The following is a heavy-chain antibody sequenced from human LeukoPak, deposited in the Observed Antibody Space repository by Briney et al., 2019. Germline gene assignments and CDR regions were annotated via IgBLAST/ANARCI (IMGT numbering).Heavy chain of an antibody. D-gene: IGHD3-3*01. Sequence: PSETLSLTCTVSGGSISSGDYYWSWIRQPPGKGLEWIGEINHSGSTNYNPSLKSRVTISVDTSKNQFSLKLSSVTAADTAVYYCARGGIFGVVKKIKNCFDYWGQGTLVTVSS. J-gene: IGHJ4*02. V-gene: IGHV4-39*07. CDR3: ARGGIFGVVKKIKNCFDY. CDR2: INHSGST. CDR1: GGSISSGDYY.